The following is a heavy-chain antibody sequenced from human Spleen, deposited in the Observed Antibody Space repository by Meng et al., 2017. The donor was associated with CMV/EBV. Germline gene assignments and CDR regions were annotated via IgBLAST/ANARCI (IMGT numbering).Heavy chain of an antibody. CDR2: LNYGVST. V-gene: IGHV4-39*06. CDR3: AREVSAMVPETRGRLDP. D-gene: IGHD5-18*01. J-gene: IGHJ5*02. Sequence: SIRSSSFYWGWIRQPPGNGLEWIGSLNYGVSTYYSPALKSRVTTSVAPSKNQWTLQLSSVTAADTAVYYCAREVSAMVPETRGRLDPWGQGTLVTVSS. CDR1: SIRSSSFY.